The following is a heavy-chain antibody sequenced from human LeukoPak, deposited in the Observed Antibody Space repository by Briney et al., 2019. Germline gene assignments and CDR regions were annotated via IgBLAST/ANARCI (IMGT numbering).Heavy chain of an antibody. J-gene: IGHJ4*02. CDR1: GYTFTGYG. CDR3: VRDSLGGFCSTSDCVLGVY. Sequence: ASVKVSCKASGYTFTGYGISWVRQAPGQGLEWMGWITTKNGNTNYAQNLQGRVTMTTDTSTNTAYMELRSLRSDDTAVYFCVRDSLGGFCSTSDCVLGVYWGQGTLVTVSS. CDR2: ITTKNGNT. V-gene: IGHV1-18*01. D-gene: IGHD2-2*01.